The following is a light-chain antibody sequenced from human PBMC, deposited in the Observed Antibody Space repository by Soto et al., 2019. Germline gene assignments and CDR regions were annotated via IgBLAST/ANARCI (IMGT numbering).Light chain of an antibody. CDR3: QQYNSFSWK. J-gene: IGKJ1*01. CDR1: QTISTW. Sequence: DIQMTQSPSTLSASVGDRVTITCRASQTISTWLAWYQQKPGKAPKLLIYNASSLENGVTSRFRGSGPGTEFTLTIRSLQPDDFETYYCQQYNSFSWKFGQGNKV. V-gene: IGKV1-5*01. CDR2: NAS.